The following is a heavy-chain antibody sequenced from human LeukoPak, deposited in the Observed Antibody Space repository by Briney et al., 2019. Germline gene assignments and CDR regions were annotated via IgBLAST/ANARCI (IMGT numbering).Heavy chain of an antibody. J-gene: IGHJ5*02. CDR2: IYYSGST. CDR1: GGSISSNNYY. CDR3: ARRSYRGTSFDP. V-gene: IGHV4-39*01. Sequence: SETLSLTCSVSGGSISSNNYYWDWIRQPPGKGLEWIGSIYYSGSTYYNPSLKSRVTISVDTSKNQFFLKLSSVTAADMAVYYCARRSYRGTSFDPWGQGTLVTVSS. D-gene: IGHD5-12*01.